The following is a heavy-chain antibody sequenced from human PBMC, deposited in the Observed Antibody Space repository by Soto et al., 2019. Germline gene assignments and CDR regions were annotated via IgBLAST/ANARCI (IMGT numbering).Heavy chain of an antibody. V-gene: IGHV3-30*03. CDR3: AISYDSGCYYYLDY. D-gene: IGHD3-22*01. CDR1: GFTFSRYG. CDR2: ISYAGSNK. J-gene: IGHJ4*02. Sequence: GGSLRLSCAASGFTFSRYGMHWVRQAPGKSLEWVAVISYAGSNKYYADSVKGRFTISRDNSKDTLYLQMSSLRADDMAVYYFAISYDSGCYYYLDYWGQGTLVTVSS.